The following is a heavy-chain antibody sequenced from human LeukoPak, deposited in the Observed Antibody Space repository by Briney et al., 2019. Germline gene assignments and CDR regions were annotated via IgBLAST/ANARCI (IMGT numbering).Heavy chain of an antibody. CDR3: VRVSGEAYFDY. D-gene: IGHD7-27*01. CDR2: IRKKANSYTT. J-gene: IGHJ4*02. CDR1: GFIFSDHY. Sequence: PVGSLRLSCAASGFIFSDHYMDWVRQAPGKGLEWVGRIRKKANSYTTEYAASVRGRFTISRDDSKNSLYLQMNSLKTEDTAVYYCVRVSGEAYFDYWGQGTLVTVSS. V-gene: IGHV3-72*01.